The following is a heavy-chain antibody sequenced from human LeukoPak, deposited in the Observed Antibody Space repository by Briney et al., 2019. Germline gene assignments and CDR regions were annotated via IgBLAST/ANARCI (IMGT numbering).Heavy chain of an antibody. J-gene: IGHJ3*02. D-gene: IGHD3-22*01. V-gene: IGHV3-23*01. CDR3: AKDWGPDSSGTRNKDAFDI. CDR2: ISGSGGST. CDR1: GFTFSSYA. Sequence: PGGSLRLSCAASGFTFSSYAMSWVRQAPGKGLEWVSAISGSGGSTYYADSVKGRFTISRDNSKNTLYLQMNSLRAEDTAVYYCAKDWGPDSSGTRNKDAFDIWGQGTMVTVSS.